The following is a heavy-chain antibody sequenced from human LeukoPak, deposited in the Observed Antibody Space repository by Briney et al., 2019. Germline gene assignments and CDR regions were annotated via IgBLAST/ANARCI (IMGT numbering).Heavy chain of an antibody. Sequence: KPSETLSLTCTVSGGSISSGDYYWSWIRQPPGKGLEWIGYIYYSGSTYYNPSLKSRVTISVDTSKNQFSLKLSSVTAADTAVYYCARGEPGRYDSSGNLLYYGMDVWGQGTTVTVSS. V-gene: IGHV4-30-4*01. D-gene: IGHD3-22*01. CDR1: GGSISSGDYY. J-gene: IGHJ6*02. CDR2: IYYSGST. CDR3: ARGEPGRYDSSGNLLYYGMDV.